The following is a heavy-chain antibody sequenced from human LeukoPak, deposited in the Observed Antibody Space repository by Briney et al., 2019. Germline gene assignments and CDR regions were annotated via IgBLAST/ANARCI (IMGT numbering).Heavy chain of an antibody. CDR1: GYTFTSYD. Sequence: ASVKVSCKASGYTFTSYDINWVRQATGQGLEWMGWISAYNGNTNYAQKLQGRVTMTTDTSTSTAYMELRSLRSDDTAVYYCARDCSSTSCSMGYWGQGTLVTVSS. CDR2: ISAYNGNT. D-gene: IGHD2-2*01. J-gene: IGHJ4*02. CDR3: ARDCSSTSCSMGY. V-gene: IGHV1-18*01.